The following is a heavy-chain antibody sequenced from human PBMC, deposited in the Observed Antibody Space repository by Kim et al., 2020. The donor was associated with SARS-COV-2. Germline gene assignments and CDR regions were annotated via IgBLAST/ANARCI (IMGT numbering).Heavy chain of an antibody. CDR3: CSSGYYYDAFDI. V-gene: IGHV3-48*04. J-gene: IGHJ3*02. CDR1: GFTFSSYS. CDR2: ISSSSSTI. Sequence: GGSLRLSCAASGFTFSSYSMNWVRQAPGKGLEWVSYISSSSSTIYYADSVKGRFTISRDNAKNSLYLQMNSLRAEDTAVYYCCSSGYYYDAFDIWGQGTMVTVSS. D-gene: IGHD3-22*01.